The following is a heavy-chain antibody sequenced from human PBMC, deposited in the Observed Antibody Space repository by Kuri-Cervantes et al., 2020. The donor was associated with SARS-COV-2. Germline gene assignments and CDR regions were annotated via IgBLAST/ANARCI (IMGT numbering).Heavy chain of an antibody. Sequence: SQTLSLTCAVSGYSISSGYYWGWIRQPPGKGLEWIGSIYHSGSTYYNPSLKSRVTISVDTSKNQFSLKLSSVTAADTAVYYCARVPGIAVAVDFDYWGQGTLVTVSS. CDR1: GYSISSGYY. CDR3: ARVPGIAVAVDFDY. CDR2: IYHSGST. J-gene: IGHJ4*02. V-gene: IGHV4-38-2*01. D-gene: IGHD6-19*01.